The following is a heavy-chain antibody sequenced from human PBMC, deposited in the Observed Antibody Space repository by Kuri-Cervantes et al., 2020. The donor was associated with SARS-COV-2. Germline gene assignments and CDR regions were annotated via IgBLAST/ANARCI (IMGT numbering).Heavy chain of an antibody. D-gene: IGHD7-27*01. Sequence: GESLKISCTASGFIFSDFYMTWIRQAPGKGLEWISSIGPSGTFKHYADSVKGRFTISRDNAKNSLYLQMSSLRAEDTAVYYCARDLRLGKSLDYWGQGTLVTVSS. J-gene: IGHJ4*02. CDR3: ARDLRLGKSLDY. CDR1: GFIFSDFY. V-gene: IGHV3-11*04. CDR2: IGPSGTFK.